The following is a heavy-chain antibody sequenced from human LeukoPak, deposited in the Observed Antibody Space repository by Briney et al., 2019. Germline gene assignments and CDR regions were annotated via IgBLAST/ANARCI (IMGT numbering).Heavy chain of an antibody. CDR2: ISAYNGNT. V-gene: IGHV1-18*01. Sequence: ASVKVSCKASGYTFTSYGISWVRQAPGQGLEWMGWISAYNGNTNYAQKLQGRVTMTTDTSTSTAYMELRSLRSDDTAVYYCARDYKVEMATIVGYWGQGTLVTVSS. CDR1: GYTFTSYG. D-gene: IGHD5-24*01. CDR3: ARDYKVEMATIVGY. J-gene: IGHJ4*02.